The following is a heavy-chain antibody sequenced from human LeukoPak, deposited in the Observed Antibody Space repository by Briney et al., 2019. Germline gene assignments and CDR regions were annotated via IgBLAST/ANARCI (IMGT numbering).Heavy chain of an antibody. D-gene: IGHD3-22*01. J-gene: IGHJ4*02. V-gene: IGHV3-21*06. CDR3: ARDPGYYYDTSGYQVYFDF. Sequence: GGSLTLSCAASGFTFSSDNMKWVRQATGKGLEWVSSISAKSSYIYYADSVKGRFTISRDNAKNSLYLQMNSLRPEDTAVYYCARDPGYYYDTSGYQVYFDFWGQGTLVTVSS. CDR1: GFTFSSDN. CDR2: ISAKSSYI.